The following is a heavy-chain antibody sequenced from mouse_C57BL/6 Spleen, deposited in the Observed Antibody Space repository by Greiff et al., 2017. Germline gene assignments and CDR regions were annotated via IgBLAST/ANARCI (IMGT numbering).Heavy chain of an antibody. CDR3: ARIGIYYGYFYAMDY. CDR2: IYPGDGDT. V-gene: IGHV1-80*01. J-gene: IGHJ4*01. D-gene: IGHD2-2*01. Sequence: QVQLKESGAELVKPGASVKISCKASGYAFSSYWMNWVKQRPGKGLEWIGQIYPGDGDTNYNGKFKGKATLTADKSSSTAYMQLSSLTSEDSAVYFCARIGIYYGYFYAMDYWGQGTSVTVSS. CDR1: GYAFSSYW.